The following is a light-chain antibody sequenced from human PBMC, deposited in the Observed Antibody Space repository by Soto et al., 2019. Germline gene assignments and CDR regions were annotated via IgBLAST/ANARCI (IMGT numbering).Light chain of an antibody. V-gene: IGKV2D-29*02. Sequence: DVVMTQTPLSLSVAPGRPASISCKSSQSLLHITGETFLFWYIQKPGQSPQLLIYEVSTRVSGVPDRFSGSGSGTDFTLEISRVETDDVGIYYCMQSTQLPPTFGHGTRLEIK. CDR2: EVS. CDR1: QSLLHITGETF. J-gene: IGKJ5*01. CDR3: MQSTQLPPT.